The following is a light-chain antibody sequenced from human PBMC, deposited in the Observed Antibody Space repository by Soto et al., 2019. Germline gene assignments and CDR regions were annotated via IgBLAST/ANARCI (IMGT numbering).Light chain of an antibody. CDR2: STS. Sequence: QSVLTQPPSASGTPGQIVAISCSGSSSNIGSNTVTWYQQLPGTAPKLLIYSTSQRSSGVPGRFSGSKSGASASLSISALQSEDEADYYCAEWDDRLDVYVFRTGTEVTVL. V-gene: IGLV1-44*01. CDR1: SSNIGSNT. J-gene: IGLJ1*01. CDR3: AEWDDRLDVYV.